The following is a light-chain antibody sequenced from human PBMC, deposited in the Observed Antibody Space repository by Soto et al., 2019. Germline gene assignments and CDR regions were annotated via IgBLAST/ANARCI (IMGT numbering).Light chain of an antibody. J-gene: IGKJ1*01. CDR2: QTS. V-gene: IGKV3-11*01. CDR1: QYINTR. CDR3: HQRQSWPRP. Sequence: EDGLTQSPATLSSLPGDRVTLSCRASQYINTRLAWYQHRPGQAPRLLIYQTSIRAAGIPARFSASGSGTDFTLTISDVQPEDFALYYCHQRQSWPRPFAQGTNVAIK.